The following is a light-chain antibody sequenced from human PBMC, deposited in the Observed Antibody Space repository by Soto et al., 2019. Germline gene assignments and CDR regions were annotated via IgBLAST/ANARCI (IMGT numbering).Light chain of an antibody. V-gene: IGKV3-15*01. CDR1: QSVSSN. CDR3: QQYNTWPGAT. Sequence: ERVMTQSPATLSVSPGERATLSCRASQSVSSNLAWYQQKPGQAPRLLIYSASTRATGIPARFSGSGSGTEFTLTISSLQSEDFAVYFCQQYNTWPGATFGQGTKVEIK. CDR2: SAS. J-gene: IGKJ1*01.